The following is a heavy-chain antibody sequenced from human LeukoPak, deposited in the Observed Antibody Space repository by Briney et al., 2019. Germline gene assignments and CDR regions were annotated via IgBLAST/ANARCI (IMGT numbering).Heavy chain of an antibody. V-gene: IGHV3-21*01. D-gene: IGHD5-18*01. CDR2: ISSSGSYK. CDR1: GFTFRSSS. CDR3: ARELGNGDTYANVPLGH. Sequence: GGSLRLSCTTSGFTFRSSSFNWIRQVPGKGLEWVASISSSGSYKYYADSVEGRFTISRDNAKDSLFLQMDSLRVEDTAVYFCARELGNGDTYANVPLGHWGQGTLVTVSS. J-gene: IGHJ4*02.